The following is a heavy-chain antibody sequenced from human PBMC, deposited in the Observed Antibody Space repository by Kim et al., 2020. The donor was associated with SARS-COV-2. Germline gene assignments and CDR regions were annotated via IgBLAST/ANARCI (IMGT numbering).Heavy chain of an antibody. D-gene: IGHD3-16*01. CDR2: IYYSGST. Sequence: SETLSLTCTVSGGSVSSGSYYWSWIRQPPGKGLEWIGYIYYSGSTNYNPSLKSRVTISVDTSKNQFSLKLSSVTAADTAVYYCARECLRYYYYGMDVWGQETTVTSSS. V-gene: IGHV4-61*01. J-gene: IGHJ6*02. CDR3: ARECLRYYYYGMDV. CDR1: GGSVSSGSYY.